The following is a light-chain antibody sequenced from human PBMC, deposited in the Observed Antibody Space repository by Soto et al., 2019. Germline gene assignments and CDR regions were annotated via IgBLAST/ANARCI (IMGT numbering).Light chain of an antibody. CDR2: DAS. CDR3: QQYGFS. V-gene: IGKV1-5*01. Sequence: DIHMTQSPSTLSASVGDRVTITCRDSQSVSYWLAWYQQKPGKAPKLLIHDASSLESGVPSRFRGGGSGQEFTLTISGLQPDDFATYYCQQYGFSFGPGTKVEMK. CDR1: QSVSYW. J-gene: IGKJ3*01.